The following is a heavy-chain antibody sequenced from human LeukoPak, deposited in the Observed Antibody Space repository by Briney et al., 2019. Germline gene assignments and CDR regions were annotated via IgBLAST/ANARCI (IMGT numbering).Heavy chain of an antibody. J-gene: IGHJ4*02. Sequence: KPSETLSLTCAVSGYSISSGYYWGWIRQPPGKGLEWIGSIYHSGSTYYNPSLKSRVTISVDTSKNLFSLKLSSVTAADTAVYYCAREDYSNLLIDYWGQGTLVTVSS. CDR2: IYHSGST. CDR3: AREDYSNLLIDY. V-gene: IGHV4-38-2*01. D-gene: IGHD4-11*01. CDR1: GYSISSGYY.